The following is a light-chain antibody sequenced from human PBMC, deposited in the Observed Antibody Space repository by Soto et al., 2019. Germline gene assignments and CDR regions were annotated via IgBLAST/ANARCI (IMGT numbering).Light chain of an antibody. CDR1: QTVSNF. Sequence: EIVLTQSPATLSLSPGERATLSCRASQTVSNFLGWYQQKPGQAPRLLIYDASSRATGIPARFSGSGSGTDFTLTISSLEPEDFANDYCQQRSNWPLTLGQGTRLEIK. CDR2: DAS. J-gene: IGKJ5*01. CDR3: QQRSNWPLT. V-gene: IGKV3-11*01.